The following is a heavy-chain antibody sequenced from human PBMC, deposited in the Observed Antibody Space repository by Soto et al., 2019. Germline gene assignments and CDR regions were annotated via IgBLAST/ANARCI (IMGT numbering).Heavy chain of an antibody. J-gene: IGHJ5*02. Sequence: PGESLKISCKGSGYTFTSYWISWVRQTPGKGLEWMGRIDASDSYAKYSPSFQGHVTISADKSISTAYLQWSSPKASDTAMYYCSRPEPLMNWSPPHDRFDPWGQGTLVTVSS. CDR1: GYTFTSYW. CDR2: IDASDSYA. CDR3: SRPEPLMNWSPPHDRFDP. V-gene: IGHV5-10-1*01. D-gene: IGHD1-1*01.